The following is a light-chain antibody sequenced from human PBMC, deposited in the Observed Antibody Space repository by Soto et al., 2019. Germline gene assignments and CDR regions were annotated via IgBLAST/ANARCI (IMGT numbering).Light chain of an antibody. CDR2: SAS. J-gene: IGKJ1*01. V-gene: IGKV3-20*01. CDR1: QSISSSY. CDR3: QQYDSPWT. Sequence: IVLTQSPCTLSFSPGERATLSCRASQSISSSYLAWYQQKPGQAPRLLIYSASSRATDIPDRFSGSGSGTDFTLTISGLEPEDSAVYYCQQYDSPWTLGQGTKVDIK.